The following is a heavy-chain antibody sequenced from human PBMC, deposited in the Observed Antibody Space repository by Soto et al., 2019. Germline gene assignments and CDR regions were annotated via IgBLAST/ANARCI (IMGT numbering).Heavy chain of an antibody. Sequence: SETLSLTCTVSGGSISSGGYYWSWILQHPWKGLEWIGYIYYSGSTYYNPSLKSRVTISVDTSKNQFSLKMSSVTAADTTVYYCAREVTTNYCSGGSCLKWFDPWGQGTLVTVS. CDR3: AREVTTNYCSGGSCLKWFDP. CDR2: IYYSGST. D-gene: IGHD2-15*01. CDR1: GGSISSGGYY. J-gene: IGHJ5*02. V-gene: IGHV4-31*03.